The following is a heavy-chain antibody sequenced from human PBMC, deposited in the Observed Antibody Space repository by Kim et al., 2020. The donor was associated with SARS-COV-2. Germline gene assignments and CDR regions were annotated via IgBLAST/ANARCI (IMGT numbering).Heavy chain of an antibody. V-gene: IGHV4-59*01. Sequence: SETLSLTCTVSGGSISTYYWSWIRQPPGKGLEWIGYIYNSGSTNYKPSLKSRVTISVDTSKNQFSLKLTSVTAADTAVYYCARGLGSGDPQDFYYFYYMDVWGKGTTVTVSS. CDR3: ARGLGSGDPQDFYYFYYMDV. D-gene: IGHD2-21*01. CDR2: IYNSGST. J-gene: IGHJ6*03. CDR1: GGSISTYY.